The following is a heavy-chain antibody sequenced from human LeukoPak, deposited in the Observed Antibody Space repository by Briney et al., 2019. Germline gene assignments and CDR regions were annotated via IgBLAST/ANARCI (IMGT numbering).Heavy chain of an antibody. Sequence: PSETLSLTCTVSGGSISSYYWSWIRQPPGKGLEWIGYIYYSGSTNYNPSLKSRVTISVDTSKNRFSLKLSSVTAADTAVYYCAREEVDSYGGDYFDYWGQGTLVTVSS. CDR1: GGSISSYY. CDR2: IYYSGST. CDR3: AREEVDSYGGDYFDY. J-gene: IGHJ4*02. D-gene: IGHD5-18*01. V-gene: IGHV4-59*01.